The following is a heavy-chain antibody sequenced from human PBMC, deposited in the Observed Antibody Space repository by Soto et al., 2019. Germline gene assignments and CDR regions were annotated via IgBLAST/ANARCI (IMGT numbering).Heavy chain of an antibody. CDR3: ARARPLVRGVIIWLFDY. V-gene: IGHV1-18*04. D-gene: IGHD3-10*01. J-gene: IGHJ4*01. CDR1: VYTFRSFG. Sequence: ASVKVSCKDSVYTFRSFGISWVRQAPGQGLEWMGWICAYDGNTNYAHSLQGRVTKTTXTXXVXXXMXLXSLRSDDTAVYYCARARPLVRGVIIWLFDYWGQ. CDR2: ICAYDGNT.